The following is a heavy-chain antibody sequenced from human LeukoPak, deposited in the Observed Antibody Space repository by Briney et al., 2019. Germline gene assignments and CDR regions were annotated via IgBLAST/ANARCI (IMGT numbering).Heavy chain of an antibody. CDR3: ASSIAAAGRPSYFDY. J-gene: IGHJ4*02. CDR1: GYTFTSYG. Sequence: ASVKVSCKASGYTFTSYGISWVRQAPGQGLEWMGWISAYNGNTNYAQKLQGRVTMTTDTSTSTAYMELRSLRSDDTAVYYCASSIAAAGRPSYFDYWGQRTLVTVSS. CDR2: ISAYNGNT. D-gene: IGHD6-13*01. V-gene: IGHV1-18*01.